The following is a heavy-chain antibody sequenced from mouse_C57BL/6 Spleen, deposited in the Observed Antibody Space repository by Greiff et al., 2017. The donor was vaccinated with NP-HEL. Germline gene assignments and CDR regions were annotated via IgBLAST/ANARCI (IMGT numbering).Heavy chain of an antibody. V-gene: IGHV6-3*01. CDR3: TDDYDILSFAY. D-gene: IGHD2-4*01. CDR2: IRLKSDNYAT. Sequence: VQLKESGGGLVQPGGSMKLSCVASGFTFSNYWMNWVRQSPEKGLEWVAQIRLKSDNYATHYAESVKGRFTISRDDSKSSVYLQMNNLRAEDTGIYYCTDDYDILSFAYWGQGTLVTVSA. J-gene: IGHJ3*01. CDR1: GFTFSNYW.